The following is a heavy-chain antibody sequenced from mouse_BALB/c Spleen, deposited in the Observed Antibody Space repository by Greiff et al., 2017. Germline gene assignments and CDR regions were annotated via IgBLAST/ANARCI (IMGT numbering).Heavy chain of an antibody. CDR2: IDPANGNT. J-gene: IGHJ2*01. CDR1: GFNIKDTY. Sequence: VHVKQSGAELVKPGASVKLSCTASGFNIKDTYMHWVKQRPEQGLEWIGRIDPANGNTKYDPKFQGKATITADTSSNTAYLQLSSLTSEDTAVYYCASLYEGYWGQGTTLTVSS. CDR3: ASLYEGY. D-gene: IGHD2-3*01. V-gene: IGHV14-3*02.